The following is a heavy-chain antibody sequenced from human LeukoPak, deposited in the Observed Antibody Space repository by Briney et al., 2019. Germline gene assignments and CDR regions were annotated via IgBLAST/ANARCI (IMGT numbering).Heavy chain of an antibody. V-gene: IGHV3-48*01. D-gene: IGHD3-22*01. CDR1: GFSFSSYS. CDR3: AKETTYYYDSSGPDAFDI. CDR2: ISSSSSTI. J-gene: IGHJ3*02. Sequence: GGSLRLSCAASGFSFSSYSMNWARQSPRKGLEWDSYISSSSSTISYADSVKGRFTISRDNAKNSLYLQMNSLRAEDTAVYYCAKETTYYYDSSGPDAFDIWGQGTMVTVSS.